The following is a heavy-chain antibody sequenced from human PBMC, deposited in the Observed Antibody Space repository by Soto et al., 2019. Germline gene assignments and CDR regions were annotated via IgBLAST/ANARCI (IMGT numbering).Heavy chain of an antibody. V-gene: IGHV3-30-3*01. CDR2: ISYDGSNK. D-gene: IGHD4-17*01. J-gene: IGHJ4*02. CDR3: ARDPGTTADY. CDR1: GFTFSSYA. Sequence: QVQLVESGGGVVQPGRSLRLSCAASGFTFSSYAMHWVRQAPGKGLEWVAVISYDGSNKYYADSVKGRFTISRDNSENTLYLQMNSLRAEDTAVYYCARDPGTTADYWGQGTLVTVSS.